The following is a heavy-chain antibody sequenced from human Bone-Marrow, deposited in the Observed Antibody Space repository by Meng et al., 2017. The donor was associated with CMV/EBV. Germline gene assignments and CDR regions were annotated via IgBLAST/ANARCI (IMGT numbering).Heavy chain of an antibody. CDR2: ISAYNGNT. CDR3: ARRGIAARPHHYYGMDV. CDR1: GYTFTSYG. D-gene: IGHD6-6*01. V-gene: IGHV1-18*01. Sequence: ASVKVSCKASGYTFTSYGISWVRQAPGQGLEWMGWISAYNGNTNYAQKLQGRVTMTTDTSTSTAYMELRSLRSEDTAVYYCARRGIAARPHHYYGMDVWGQGTTVTVSS. J-gene: IGHJ6*02.